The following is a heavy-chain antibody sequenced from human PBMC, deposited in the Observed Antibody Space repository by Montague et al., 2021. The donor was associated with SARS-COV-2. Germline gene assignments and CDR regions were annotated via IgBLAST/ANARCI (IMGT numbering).Heavy chain of an antibody. Sequence: SLRLPCAASGFTFSNYAMSWVRQAPGKGLEWVSAISGSGGSTYYADSVKGRFTISRDNSKNTLYLQMNSLRAEDTAVYYCAKDPHYDFWSGYYLDYWGQGTLVTVSS. CDR3: AKDPHYDFWSGYYLDY. J-gene: IGHJ4*02. V-gene: IGHV3-23*01. CDR1: GFTFSNYA. CDR2: ISGSGGST. D-gene: IGHD3-3*01.